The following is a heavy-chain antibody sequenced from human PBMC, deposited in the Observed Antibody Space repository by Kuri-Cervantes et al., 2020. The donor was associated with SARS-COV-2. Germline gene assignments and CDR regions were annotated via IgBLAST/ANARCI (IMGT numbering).Heavy chain of an antibody. CDR1: GYTLTELS. Sequence: ASVKVSCKVSGYTLTELSMHWVRQAPGKGLEWMGGFDPEDGETIYAQKFQGRVTMTEVTSTDTAYMELSSLRSEDTAVYYCATTPLAAAGMYYYYYYMDVWGKGTTATFSS. J-gene: IGHJ6*03. CDR3: ATTPLAAAGMYYYYYYMDV. D-gene: IGHD6-13*01. CDR2: FDPEDGET. V-gene: IGHV1-24*01.